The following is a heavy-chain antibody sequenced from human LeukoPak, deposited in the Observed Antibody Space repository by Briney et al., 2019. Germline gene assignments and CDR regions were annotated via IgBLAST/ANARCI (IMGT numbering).Heavy chain of an antibody. J-gene: IGHJ3*02. CDR1: GYSFTSYW. CDR3: ARGKVVVAATSAFDI. Sequence: GESLKISCKGSGYSFTSYWIGWVRQMPGKGLEWVGIIYPGDSDTRYSPSFQGQVTISADKSISTAYLQWSSLKASDTAMYYCARGKVVVAATSAFDIWGQGTMVTVSS. V-gene: IGHV5-51*01. CDR2: IYPGDSDT. D-gene: IGHD2-15*01.